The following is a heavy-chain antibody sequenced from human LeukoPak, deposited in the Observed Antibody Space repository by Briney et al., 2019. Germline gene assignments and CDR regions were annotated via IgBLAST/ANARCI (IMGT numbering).Heavy chain of an antibody. CDR2: MSPNSGDT. D-gene: IGHD7-27*01. J-gene: IGHJ4*02. Sequence: ASVKVSCTASGYTFAGYDINWVRQTAGQGLEWIGWMSPNSGDTGYAQNFQGRVTMTRDTSISTAYMELSSLTSGDTAVYYCSKGPPNWGFDYWGQGTLVTVSS. V-gene: IGHV1-8*01. CDR3: SKGPPNWGFDY. CDR1: GYTFAGYD.